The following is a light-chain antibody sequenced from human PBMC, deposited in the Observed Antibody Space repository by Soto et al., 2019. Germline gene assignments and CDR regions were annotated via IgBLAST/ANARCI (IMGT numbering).Light chain of an antibody. CDR3: SSYAGSNNLG. V-gene: IGLV2-8*01. CDR2: EVT. CDR1: SGDVGAYNY. Sequence: QSALTQPPSASGSPGQSVTISCTGTSGDVGAYNYVSWYQQHPGKAPKLMIYEVTERPSGVPDRFSGSKSGNTASLTVSGLQAEDEADYYCSSYAGSNNLGFGGGTKLTVL. J-gene: IGLJ2*01.